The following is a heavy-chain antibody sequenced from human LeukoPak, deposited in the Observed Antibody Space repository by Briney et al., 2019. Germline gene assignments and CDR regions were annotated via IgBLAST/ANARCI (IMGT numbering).Heavy chain of an antibody. V-gene: IGHV4-59*01. CDR1: GGSISSYY. CDR2: IYYSGST. D-gene: IGHD5-12*01. Sequence: SETLSPTCTVSGGSISSYYWSWIRQPPGKGLEWIGYIYYSGSTNYNPSLKSRVTISVDTSKNQFSLKLSSVTAADTAVYYCARVLVADYYYYGMDVWGQGTTVTVSS. CDR3: ARVLVADYYYYGMDV. J-gene: IGHJ6*02.